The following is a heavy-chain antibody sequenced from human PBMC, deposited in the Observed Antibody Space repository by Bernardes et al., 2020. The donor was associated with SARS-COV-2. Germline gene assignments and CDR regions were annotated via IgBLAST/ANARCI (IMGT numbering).Heavy chain of an antibody. D-gene: IGHD4-17*01. CDR2: IYTSGST. CDR3: ARGKWPTVPNVGPYYFDY. CDR1: GASISGGSYY. Sequence: SETLSLTCTVSGASISGGSYYWSWIRQPAGKGLEWIGRIYTSGSTNYKPSLKSRITISADTSKNQFSLKLSSVTAADTAVYYCARGKWPTVPNVGPYYFDYWGQGTLVTVSS. V-gene: IGHV4-61*02. J-gene: IGHJ4*02.